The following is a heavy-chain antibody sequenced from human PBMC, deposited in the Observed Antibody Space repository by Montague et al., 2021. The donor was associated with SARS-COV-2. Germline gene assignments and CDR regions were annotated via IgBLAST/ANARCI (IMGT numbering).Heavy chain of an antibody. CDR1: GFTFSSHG. V-gene: IGHV3-33*01. CDR3: ARDRGYSYGPTYYYYGMDV. J-gene: IGHJ6*02. Sequence: SLRLSCAASGFTFSSHGMHWVRQAPGKGLEWVAVIWYDGSNKYYADSVKGRFTISRDNSKNTLYLQMNSLRAEDTAVYYCARDRGYSYGPTYYYYGMDVWGQGTTVTVS. CDR2: IWYDGSNK. D-gene: IGHD5-18*01.